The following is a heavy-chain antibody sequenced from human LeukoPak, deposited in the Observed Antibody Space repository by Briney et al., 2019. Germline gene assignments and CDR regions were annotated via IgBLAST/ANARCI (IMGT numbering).Heavy chain of an antibody. CDR2: IYVGDSDT. J-gene: IGHJ3*01. D-gene: IGHD1-26*01. CDR1: GFRFSRYW. Sequence: GESLKISCQGPGFRFSRYWIAWVRQIPGKGLECMGIIYVGDSDTRCSPAFQGQVTISADKSTSAVYLQWSSLKASDTAIYYCARLPGEILGPTRAVEFDVWGQGTVVTVS. CDR3: ARLPGEILGPTRAVEFDV. V-gene: IGHV5-51*01.